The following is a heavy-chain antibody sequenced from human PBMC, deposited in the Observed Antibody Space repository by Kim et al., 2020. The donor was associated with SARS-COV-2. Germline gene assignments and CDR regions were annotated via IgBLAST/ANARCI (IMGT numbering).Heavy chain of an antibody. D-gene: IGHD2-8*01. CDR2: SRTT. J-gene: IGHJ4*02. V-gene: IGHV3-48*04. Sequence: SRTTYYADSVKGRFTISRDNSKNTVYLEMNSLRAEDTAVYYCARNAGCDYWGQGTLVTVSS. CDR3: ARNAGCDY.